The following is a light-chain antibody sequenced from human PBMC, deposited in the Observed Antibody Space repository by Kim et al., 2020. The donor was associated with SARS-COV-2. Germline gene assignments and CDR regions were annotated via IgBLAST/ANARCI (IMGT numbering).Light chain of an antibody. J-gene: IGKJ5*01. CDR1: QSVSSY. CDR3: QQRSNWPIT. V-gene: IGKV3-11*01. CDR2: DAS. Sequence: LSPGERATLPCRASQSVSSYLAWYQQKPGQAPRLLIYDASNRATGIPARFSGSGSGTDFTLTISSLEPEDFAVYYCQQRSNWPITFGQGTRLEIK.